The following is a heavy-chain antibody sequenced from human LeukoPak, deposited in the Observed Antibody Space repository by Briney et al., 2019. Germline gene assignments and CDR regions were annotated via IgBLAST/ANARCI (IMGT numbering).Heavy chain of an antibody. CDR3: AKGDQGKGSYSIGPFDY. D-gene: IGHD1-26*01. V-gene: IGHV3-23*01. CDR1: GFTFSSDA. Sequence: GGSLRLSCAASGFTFSSDAMSWVRQAPGKGLEWVSAICGSGGSTYYADSVKGRFNISRDNSKNTLYMQMNSLRAEDTAVYYCAKGDQGKGSYSIGPFDYWGQGTLVTVSS. J-gene: IGHJ4*02. CDR2: ICGSGGST.